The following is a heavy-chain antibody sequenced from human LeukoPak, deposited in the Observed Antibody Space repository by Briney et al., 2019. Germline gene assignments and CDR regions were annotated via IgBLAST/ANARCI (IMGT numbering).Heavy chain of an antibody. CDR3: ARDPHYYDSSGFDY. D-gene: IGHD3-22*01. J-gene: IGHJ4*02. CDR2: INPNSGGT. Sequence: ASVKVSCKASGYTFTGYYMHWVRQAPGQGLEWMGRINPNSGGTNYAQKFQGRVTMTRDTSISTAYMELSRLRPDDTAVYYCARDPHYYDSSGFDYWGQGTLVTVSS. CDR1: GYTFTGYY. V-gene: IGHV1-2*06.